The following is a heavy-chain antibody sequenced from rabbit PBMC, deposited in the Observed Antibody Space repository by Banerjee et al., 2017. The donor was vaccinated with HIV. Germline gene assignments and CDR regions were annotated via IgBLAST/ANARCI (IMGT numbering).Heavy chain of an antibody. CDR2: IYTGSGGTT. CDR3: ARTGSSAFGYYGMDL. V-gene: IGHV1S40*01. Sequence: QSLEESGGDLVKPGASLTLTCTASGFSFSSNYYMCWVRQAPGKGLEWIGCIYTGSGGTTSYASWAKGRFTISKTSSTTVTLQMTSLTAADTATYFCARTGSSAFGYYGMDLWGQGTLVTVS. J-gene: IGHJ6*01. D-gene: IGHD8-1*01. CDR1: GFSFSSNYY.